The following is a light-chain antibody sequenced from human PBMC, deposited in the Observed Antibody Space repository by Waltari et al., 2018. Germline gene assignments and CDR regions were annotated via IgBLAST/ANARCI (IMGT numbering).Light chain of an antibody. V-gene: IGLV2-14*01. CDR1: SSDVGGYND. J-gene: IGLJ1*01. CDR2: DDS. CDR3: TSYIDTSTYV. Sequence: QSALTTPASVSGSPGQSITISCAGTSSDVGGYNDVYGYQQHPCKAPKVMIYDDSERPSGVSNRFSGSKSGNTASLTISGLQAEDEADCSCTSYIDTSTYVFGSGTKVTVL.